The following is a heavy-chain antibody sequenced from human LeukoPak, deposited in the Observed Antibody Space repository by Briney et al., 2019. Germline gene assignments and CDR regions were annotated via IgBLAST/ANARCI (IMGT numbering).Heavy chain of an antibody. CDR2: IYPGDSDT. D-gene: IGHD2-15*01. CDR1: GYSFTSYW. Sequence: GESLKISCKGSGYSFTSYWIGWVRPMPGKGLEWMGIIYPGDSDTRYSPSFQGQVTISADKSISTAYLQWSSLKASDTAMYYCARHRYCSGGSCYPDYWGQGTLVTVSS. J-gene: IGHJ4*02. CDR3: ARHRYCSGGSCYPDY. V-gene: IGHV5-51*01.